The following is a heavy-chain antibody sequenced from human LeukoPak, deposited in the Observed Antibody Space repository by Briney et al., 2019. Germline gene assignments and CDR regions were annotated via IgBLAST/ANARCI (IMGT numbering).Heavy chain of an antibody. J-gene: IGHJ4*02. CDR2: INSDGSST. V-gene: IGHV3-74*01. CDR3: AREDRDSSSLDY. D-gene: IGHD6-6*01. CDR1: GFTFSSYW. Sequence: GGSLRLSCAASGFTFSSYWMHWVRQAPGKGLVWVSRINSDGSSTSYADSVKGRFTISRDNAKNTLYLRMNRLRAEDTDVYYCAREDRDSSSLDYWGQGTLVTVSS.